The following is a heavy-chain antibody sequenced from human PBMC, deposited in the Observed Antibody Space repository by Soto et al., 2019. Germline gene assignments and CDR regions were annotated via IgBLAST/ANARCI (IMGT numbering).Heavy chain of an antibody. CDR1: GFIFSNAW. CDR2: IKSKTDGGTT. CDR3: TTACDPLLRNFDY. J-gene: IGHJ4*02. D-gene: IGHD2-21*01. Sequence: GGSLRLSCAASGFIFSNAWMSWVRQAPGKGLEWVGRIKSKTDGGTTDYAAPVKGRFTISRDDSKNTLYLQMNSLKTEDTAVYYCTTACDPLLRNFDYWGQGTLVTVSS. V-gene: IGHV3-15*01.